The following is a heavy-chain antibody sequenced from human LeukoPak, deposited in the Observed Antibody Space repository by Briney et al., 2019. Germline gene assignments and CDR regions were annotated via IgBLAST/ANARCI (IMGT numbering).Heavy chain of an antibody. V-gene: IGHV2-5*01. Sequence: NKSGPTLVNPTQTLTLTCTFSGFSLSTSGVGVGWIRQPPGKALEWLALIYWNDDKRYSPSLKSRLTITKDTSKNQVVLTMTNMDPVVTATYYCARRLFGGQQLVDYYFDYWGQGTLVTVSS. CDR2: IYWNDDK. CDR3: ARRLFGGQQLVDYYFDY. CDR1: GFSLSTSGVG. D-gene: IGHD6-13*01. J-gene: IGHJ4*02.